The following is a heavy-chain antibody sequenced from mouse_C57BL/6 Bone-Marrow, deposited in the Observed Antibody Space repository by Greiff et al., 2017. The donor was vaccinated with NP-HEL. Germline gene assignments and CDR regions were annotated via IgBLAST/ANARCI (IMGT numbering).Heavy chain of an antibody. CDR2: INPNNGGT. Sequence: EVQLQQSGPELVKPGASVKISCKASGYTFTDYYMNWVKQSHGKSLEWIGDINPNNGGTSYNQKFKGKATLTVDKSSSTAYMELRSLTSEDSAVYYCARLRREAYWGQGTLVTVSA. CDR3: ARLRREAY. V-gene: IGHV1-26*01. CDR1: GYTFTDYY. J-gene: IGHJ3*01.